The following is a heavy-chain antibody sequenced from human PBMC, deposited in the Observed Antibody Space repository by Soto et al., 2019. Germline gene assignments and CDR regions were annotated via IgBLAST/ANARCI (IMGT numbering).Heavy chain of an antibody. Sequence: ASVKVSCKASGYTFTGYYMHWVRQAPGQGLEWMGWINPNSGGTNYAQKFQGWVTMTRDTSISTAYMELSRLRSDDTVVYYCARDSLEVIAAAAGAFDIWGQGTMVTVSS. CDR3: ARDSLEVIAAAAGAFDI. V-gene: IGHV1-2*04. D-gene: IGHD6-13*01. CDR2: INPNSGGT. CDR1: GYTFTGYY. J-gene: IGHJ3*02.